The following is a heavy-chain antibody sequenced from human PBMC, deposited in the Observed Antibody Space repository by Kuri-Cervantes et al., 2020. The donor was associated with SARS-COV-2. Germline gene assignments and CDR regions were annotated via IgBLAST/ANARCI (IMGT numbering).Heavy chain of an antibody. CDR1: GFTFSSYG. CDR3: ARDRIAPTGWDYYMDV. Sequence: GGSLRLSCAASGFTFSSYGMHWVRQAPGKGLEWVAVIWYDGSNKYYADSVKGRFTISRDNSGNTLYLQMNSLRAEDTAVYYCARDRIAPTGWDYYMDVWGKGTTVTVSS. D-gene: IGHD2-15*01. J-gene: IGHJ6*03. V-gene: IGHV3-33*01. CDR2: IWYDGSNK.